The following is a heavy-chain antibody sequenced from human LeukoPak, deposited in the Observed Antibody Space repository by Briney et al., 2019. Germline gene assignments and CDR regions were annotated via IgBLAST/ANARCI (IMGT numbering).Heavy chain of an antibody. J-gene: IGHJ4*02. V-gene: IGHV1-2*02. CDR1: GYTFTGYY. Sequence: ASVKVSCKASGYTFTGYYMHWVRQAPGQGLEWMGWINPNSGGTNYAQKFQGRVTMTRDTSISTAYMELSRLRSEDTAVYYCARAEGSGYSYGANYWGQGTLVTVSS. CDR2: INPNSGGT. D-gene: IGHD5-18*01. CDR3: ARAEGSGYSYGANY.